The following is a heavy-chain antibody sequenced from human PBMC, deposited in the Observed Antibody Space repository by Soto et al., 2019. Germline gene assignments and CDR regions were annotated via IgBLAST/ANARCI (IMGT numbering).Heavy chain of an antibody. J-gene: IGHJ4*02. V-gene: IGHV3-66*01. CDR2: IDIGGNT. CDR3: ARGRGSTGYLGREHYFDY. D-gene: IGHD2-2*01. CDR1: GFSVTNNY. Sequence: EVQVVESGGGLVQPGGSLRLSCAASGFSVTNNYMNWVRQAPGKGLEWVSIIDIGGNTYYADSVKDRFTISRDNSRNTLYLPMDSRGAEDTAVYYCARGRGSTGYLGREHYFDYWGQGTLVTVSP.